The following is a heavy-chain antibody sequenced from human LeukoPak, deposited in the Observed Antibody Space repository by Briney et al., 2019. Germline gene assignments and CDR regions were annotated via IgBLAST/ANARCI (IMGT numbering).Heavy chain of an antibody. CDR3: ASRPGYGDYSFFDY. D-gene: IGHD4-17*01. V-gene: IGHV4-34*01. Sequence: SETLSLTCAVYGGSFSGYYWSWIRQPPGKGLEWIGEINHSGSTNYNPSLKSRVTISVDTSKNQFSLKLSSVTAADTAVYYCASRPGYGDYSFFDYWGQGTLVTVSS. J-gene: IGHJ4*02. CDR2: INHSGST. CDR1: GGSFSGYY.